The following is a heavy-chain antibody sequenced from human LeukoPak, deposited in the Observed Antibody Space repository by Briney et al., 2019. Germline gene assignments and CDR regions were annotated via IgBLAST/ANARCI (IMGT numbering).Heavy chain of an antibody. CDR1: GGSIRSSYYY. CDR2: IYDSGST. CDR3: ARELNTVTTGHYYYYGMDV. D-gene: IGHD4-11*01. J-gene: IGHJ6*02. V-gene: IGHV4-39*07. Sequence: SETLSLTCTVSGGSIRSSYYYWGWIRQPPGKGLEWIGSIYDSGSTYYNPSLKSRVTISVDTSKNQFSLKLSSVTAADTAVYYCARELNTVTTGHYYYYGMDVWGQGTTVTVSS.